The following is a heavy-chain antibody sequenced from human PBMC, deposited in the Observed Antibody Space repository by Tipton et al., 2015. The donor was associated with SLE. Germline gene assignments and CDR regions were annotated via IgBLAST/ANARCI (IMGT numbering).Heavy chain of an antibody. CDR3: ARGASGSGSDYDPSSLDF. V-gene: IGHV4-39*07. J-gene: IGHJ4*02. CDR2: LFHSGST. CDR1: GGSISGTSHY. D-gene: IGHD3-10*01. Sequence: TLSLTCTVSGGSISGTSHYWGWIRQSPGKGLEWLGCLFHSGSTYYNPSLKSRVTISVDTSRNQFSLKLSSVTAADTAVYYCARGASGSGSDYDPSSLDFWGQGTLVTVSS.